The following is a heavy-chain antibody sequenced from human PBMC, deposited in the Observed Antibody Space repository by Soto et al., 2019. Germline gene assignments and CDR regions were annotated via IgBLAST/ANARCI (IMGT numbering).Heavy chain of an antibody. CDR2: IKSKTDGGTT. Sequence: PGGSLRLSCAASGFTFSYAWMNWVRQAPGKGLEWVGRIKSKTDGGTTNYAAPVKGRFTISRDDSKNTLYLQMNSLKTEDTAVYYCITGDYGDYVPHFDYWGQGTLVTVSS. V-gene: IGHV3-15*07. J-gene: IGHJ4*02. CDR1: GFTFSYAW. D-gene: IGHD4-17*01. CDR3: ITGDYGDYVPHFDY.